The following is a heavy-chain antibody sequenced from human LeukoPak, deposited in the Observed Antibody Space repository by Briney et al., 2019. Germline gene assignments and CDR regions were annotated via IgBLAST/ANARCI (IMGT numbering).Heavy chain of an antibody. J-gene: IGHJ3*02. CDR2: IYYSGST. Sequence: SETLSLTCTVSGGSISTYYWSWIRQPPRKGLEWIGYIYYSGSTNYNPSLKSRVTISVDTSKNQFSLKLSSVTAADTAVYYCARGYDAFDIWGQGTMVTVSS. CDR3: ARGYDAFDI. CDR1: GGSISTYY. V-gene: IGHV4-59*01.